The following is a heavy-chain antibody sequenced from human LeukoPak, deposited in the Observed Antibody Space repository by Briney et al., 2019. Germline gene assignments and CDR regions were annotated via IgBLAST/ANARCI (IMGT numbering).Heavy chain of an antibody. CDR3: AREAPCGSDCSFYHDY. D-gene: IGHD2-21*02. J-gene: IGHJ4*02. Sequence: GGSLRLSCSASGFTFSNYAMHWVRQAPGKGLEYVSAITSNGVRTYYADSLKGRFTISRDNSKNTLYLQMSSLRAEDTAVYYCAREAPCGSDCSFYHDYWGQGTLVTVSS. CDR2: ITSNGVRT. V-gene: IGHV3-64D*09. CDR1: GFTFSNYA.